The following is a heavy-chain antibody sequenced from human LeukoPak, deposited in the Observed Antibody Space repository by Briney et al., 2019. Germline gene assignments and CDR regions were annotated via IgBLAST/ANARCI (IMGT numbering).Heavy chain of an antibody. V-gene: IGHV4-59*01. D-gene: IGHD2-2*01. J-gene: IGHJ6*02. CDR1: GGSISSYY. CDR2: IYYSGST. CDR3: ARVVVPAAMGGMDV. Sequence: SETLSLTCTVSGGSISSYYWSWIRQPPGKGLGWIGYIYYSGSTNYDPSLKSRVTISVDTSKNQFSLKLSSVTAADTAVYYCARVVVPAAMGGMDVWGQGTTVTVSS.